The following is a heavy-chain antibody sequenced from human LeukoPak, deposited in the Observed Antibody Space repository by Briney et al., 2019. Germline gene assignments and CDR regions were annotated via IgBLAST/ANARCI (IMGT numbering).Heavy chain of an antibody. CDR1: GFTFNNYA. V-gene: IGHV3-23*01. CDR3: AKSRWETYAVRAFDI. J-gene: IGHJ3*02. CDR2: ISGGGST. Sequence: GSLRLSCAASGFTFNNYAMTWVRQAPGKGLEGVSAISGGGSTYYADSVKGRFTISRDNSKNALYLQMNSLRAEDTAVYYCAKSRWETYAVRAFDIWGQGTMVTVSS. D-gene: IGHD1-26*01.